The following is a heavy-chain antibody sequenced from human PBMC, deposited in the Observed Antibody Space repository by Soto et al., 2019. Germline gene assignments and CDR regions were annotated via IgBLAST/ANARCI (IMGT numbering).Heavy chain of an antibody. CDR3: AKDLAVAGVYYYYGMDV. CDR1: GYNFTSYP. J-gene: IGHJ6*02. V-gene: IGHV1-3*01. CDR2: IDAGNGNT. Sequence: ASVKVSCKASGYNFTSYPTHWARQAPGQRLEWMGWIDAGNGNTKYSQNFRGRVTFTTDTSASTAYMDLSSLRAEDTALYYCAKDLAVAGVYYYYGMDVWGQGTTVTVSS. D-gene: IGHD6-19*01.